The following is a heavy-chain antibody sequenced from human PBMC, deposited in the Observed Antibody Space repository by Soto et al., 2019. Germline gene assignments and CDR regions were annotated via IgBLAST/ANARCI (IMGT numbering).Heavy chain of an antibody. CDR1: GGSVSSGGYS. D-gene: IGHD3-10*01. CDR2: IYHSGGT. J-gene: IGHJ6*02. CDR3: ARSLLTRIRGATIPYYSVMDV. Sequence: QLQLQESGSGLLKPSQTLSLTCAVSGGSVSSGGYSWGWIRQPLGKGLEWIGYIYHSGGTDYNPFFESRVTISIDRSQNQFSLKLESVSAADTAVYYCARSLLTRIRGATIPYYSVMDVWGQGTTVTVSS. V-gene: IGHV4-30-2*01.